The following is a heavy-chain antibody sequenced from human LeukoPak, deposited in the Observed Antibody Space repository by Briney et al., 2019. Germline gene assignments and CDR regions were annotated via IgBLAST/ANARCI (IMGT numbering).Heavy chain of an antibody. CDR1: GYTFTSYD. V-gene: IGHV1-8*01. CDR3: AKDRAPRIAAAGIDY. D-gene: IGHD6-13*01. Sequence: WASVKVSCKASGYTFTSYDINWVRQATGQGLEWMGWMNPNSGNTGYAQKFQGRVTMTRNTSISTAYMELSSLRSEDTAVYYCAKDRAPRIAAAGIDYWGQGTLVTVSS. CDR2: MNPNSGNT. J-gene: IGHJ4*02.